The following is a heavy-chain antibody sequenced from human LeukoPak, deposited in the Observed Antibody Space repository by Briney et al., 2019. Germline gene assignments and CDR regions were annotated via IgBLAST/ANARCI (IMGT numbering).Heavy chain of an antibody. CDR3: ARDRPDYYDSSGHLED. V-gene: IGHV1-69*05. CDR1: GGTFSSYA. CDR2: IIPIFGTA. D-gene: IGHD3-22*01. Sequence: SVKVSCKASGGTFSSYAISWVRQAPGQGLEWMGGIIPIFGTANYAQKFQSRVTITTDESTSTAYMELSSLRSEDTAVYYCARDRPDYYDSSGHLEDWGQGTLVTVSS. J-gene: IGHJ4*02.